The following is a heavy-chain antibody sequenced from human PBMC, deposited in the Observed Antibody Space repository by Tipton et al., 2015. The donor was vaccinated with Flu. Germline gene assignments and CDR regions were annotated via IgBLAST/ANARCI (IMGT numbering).Heavy chain of an antibody. CDR2: INHSGST. Sequence: TLSLTCAVYGGSFSGYYWSWIRQPPGKGLEWIGEINHSGSTNYNPSLKSRVTISVDTSKNQFSLKLSSVTAADTAVYYCARDDRVVVVPAAMGFLYGMDVWGQGNTVTVSS. V-gene: IGHV4-34*01. CDR1: GGSFSGYY. D-gene: IGHD2-2*01. CDR3: ARDDRVVVVPAAMGFLYGMDV. J-gene: IGHJ6*02.